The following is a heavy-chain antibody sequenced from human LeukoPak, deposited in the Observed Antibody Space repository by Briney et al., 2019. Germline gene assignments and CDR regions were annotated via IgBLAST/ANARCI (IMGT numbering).Heavy chain of an antibody. Sequence: SETLSLTCTVSGGSISSGDYYWSWIRQPPGKGLEWIGYIYYSGSTYYNPSLKSRVTISVDTSKNQFSLKLSSVTAAVTAVYYCARDRRYCSSTSCPGYYYYGMDVWGQGTTVTVSS. CDR3: ARDRRYCSSTSCPGYYYYGMDV. CDR1: GGSISSGDYY. D-gene: IGHD2-2*01. CDR2: IYYSGST. J-gene: IGHJ6*02. V-gene: IGHV4-30-4*01.